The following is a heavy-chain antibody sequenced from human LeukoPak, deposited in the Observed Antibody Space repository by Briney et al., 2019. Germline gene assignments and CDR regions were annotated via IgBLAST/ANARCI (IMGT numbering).Heavy chain of an antibody. CDR1: GYTITTYA. D-gene: IGHD3-22*01. CDR3: ARRGETGDTSGYYYTLDFDY. J-gene: IGHJ4*02. Sequence: GASVKVSCKASGYTITTYAMNWVRQAPGQGLEWMGWVNTNTGNPTYAQGFTGRFVFSLDTSVNTAYLQISSLEAEDTAVYYCARRGETGDTSGYYYTLDFDYWGQGTLVTVSS. V-gene: IGHV7-4-1*02. CDR2: VNTNTGNP.